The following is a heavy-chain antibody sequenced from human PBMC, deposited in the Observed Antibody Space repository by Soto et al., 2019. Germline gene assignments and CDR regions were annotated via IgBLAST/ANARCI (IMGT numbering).Heavy chain of an antibody. V-gene: IGHV3-7*01. CDR3: AGGNALDV. J-gene: IGHJ6*02. Sequence: GSLRLSCAASRFTFSTYWMTWVRQTPGKGLEWVANIHQDGNEKYYMDSVKGRFTISRDNAKNSLYLQMTSLRAEDTAVYYCAGGNALDVWGQGTTVTVSS. CDR2: IHQDGNEK. CDR1: RFTFSTYW.